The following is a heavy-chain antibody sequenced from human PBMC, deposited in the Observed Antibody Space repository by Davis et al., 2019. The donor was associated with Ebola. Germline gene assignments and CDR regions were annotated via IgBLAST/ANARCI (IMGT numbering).Heavy chain of an antibody. Sequence: AASVKVSCKASGYTFTNYYMHWVRQAPGQGLEWMGIINPSGGSTSYAQKFQGRVTMTRDTSTSTVYMELSSLRSEDTAVYYCARDGKVLERRVGAFDIWGQGTMVTVSS. CDR2: INPSGGST. J-gene: IGHJ3*02. D-gene: IGHD1-1*01. V-gene: IGHV1-46*01. CDR3: ARDGKVLERRVGAFDI. CDR1: GYTFTNYY.